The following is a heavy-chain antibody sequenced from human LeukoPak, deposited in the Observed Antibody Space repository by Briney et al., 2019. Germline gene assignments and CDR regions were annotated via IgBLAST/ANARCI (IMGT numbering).Heavy chain of an antibody. D-gene: IGHD1-26*01. CDR2: IYYSGST. CDR3: ARAVGWELNYFGY. J-gene: IGHJ4*02. V-gene: IGHV4-59*12. Sequence: SETLSLTCTVSGGSISSYYWSWIRQPPGKGLEWIGYIYYSGSTNYNPSLKSRVTMSVDTSKNQFSLKLSSVTAADTAVYYCARAVGWELNYFGYWGQGTLVTVSS. CDR1: GGSISSYY.